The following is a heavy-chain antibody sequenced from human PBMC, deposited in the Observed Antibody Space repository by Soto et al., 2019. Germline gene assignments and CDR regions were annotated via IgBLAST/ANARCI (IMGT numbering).Heavy chain of an antibody. V-gene: IGHV3-30*04. Sequence: QVQLVESGGGVVQPGRSLRLSCEASGFTFRSYAMHWVRQAPGKGLEWVALISFDGSKKQYADSVKGRFTISRDNSKSTLSLQMNSLTIQDTAVYYCGRSGSSFPFDHWGQGTLVPVSS. J-gene: IGHJ4*02. D-gene: IGHD1-26*01. CDR3: GRSGSSFPFDH. CDR2: ISFDGSKK. CDR1: GFTFRSYA.